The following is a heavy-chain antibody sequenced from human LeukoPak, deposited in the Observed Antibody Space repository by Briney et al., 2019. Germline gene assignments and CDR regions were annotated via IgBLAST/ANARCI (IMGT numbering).Heavy chain of an antibody. CDR3: ATSSLFRYYDSSGYYGVDY. V-gene: IGHV3-23*01. J-gene: IGHJ4*02. D-gene: IGHD3-22*01. Sequence: GGSLRLSCAASGFTFSGYGMSWVRQAPGKGLEWVSAISGSGGSTYYADSVKGRFTISRDNSKNTLYLQMNSLRAEDTAVYYCATSSLFRYYDSSGYYGVDYWGQGTLATVSS. CDR2: ISGSGGST. CDR1: GFTFSGYG.